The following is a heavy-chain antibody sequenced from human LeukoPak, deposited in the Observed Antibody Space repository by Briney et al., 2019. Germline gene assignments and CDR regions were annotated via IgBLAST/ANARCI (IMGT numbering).Heavy chain of an antibody. V-gene: IGHV1-69*04. CDR3: AWGRSSGYPY. J-gene: IGHJ4*02. CDR2: IIPILGIA. CDR1: GGTFSSYA. Sequence: ASVKVSCKASGGTFSSYAISWVRQAPGQGLEWMGRIIPILGIASYAQKFQGRVTMTRDTSTSTVYTELSSLRSEDTAVYYCAWGRSSGYPYWGQGTLVTVSS. D-gene: IGHD3-22*01.